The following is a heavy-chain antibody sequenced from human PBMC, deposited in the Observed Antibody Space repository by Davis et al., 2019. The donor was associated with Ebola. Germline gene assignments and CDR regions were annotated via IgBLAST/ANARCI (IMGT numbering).Heavy chain of an antibody. Sequence: PGGSLRLSCAASGFTFSNYGMHWVRQAPGKGLEWVAVISYDGSNKYYADSVKGRFTISRDNSKNTLYLQMNSLRAEDTAVYYCAKDEMGCGGDCYSLFDYWGQGTLVTVSS. CDR1: GFTFSNYG. V-gene: IGHV3-30*18. D-gene: IGHD2-21*02. J-gene: IGHJ4*02. CDR3: AKDEMGCGGDCYSLFDY. CDR2: ISYDGSNK.